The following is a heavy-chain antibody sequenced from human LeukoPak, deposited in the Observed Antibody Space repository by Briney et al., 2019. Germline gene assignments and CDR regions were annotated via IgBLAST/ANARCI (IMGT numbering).Heavy chain of an antibody. Sequence: GGSLRLSCAASGFCFTDSAGSRVRHSPGEGLKWVSSISDTGGRTYYADSVKGRFTITRDNSRNTVNLQMNSLRAGDTARYYCAKGGQDFDFWRFDLWGQGILVIVSS. D-gene: IGHD3-3*01. CDR2: ISDTGGRT. CDR1: GFCFTDSA. CDR3: AKGGQDFDFWRFDL. J-gene: IGHJ5*02. V-gene: IGHV3-23*01.